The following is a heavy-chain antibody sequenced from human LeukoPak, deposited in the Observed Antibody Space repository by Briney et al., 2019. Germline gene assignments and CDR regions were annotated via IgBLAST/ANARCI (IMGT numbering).Heavy chain of an antibody. D-gene: IGHD6-13*01. CDR2: ISHSGSP. Sequence: SGTLSLTCGVSGVSISSGKWWSWVRQPPGKGLEWIGEISHSGSPNYNPSLKSRLTISVDLPKNHFSLDLRSVTAADTAVYYCARDAAAGYSLACWGQGTLVTVSS. V-gene: IGHV4-4*02. CDR3: ARDAAAGYSLAC. J-gene: IGHJ4*02. CDR1: GVSISSGKW.